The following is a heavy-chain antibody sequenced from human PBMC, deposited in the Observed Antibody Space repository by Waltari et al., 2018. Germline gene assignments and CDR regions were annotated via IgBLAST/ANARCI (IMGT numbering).Heavy chain of an antibody. Sequence: QAQLVQSGPEVKKPGASVRVSCKASGYTFSSYGITWVRQAPGQGLGGLGWISNNNGNRNYSQKLQGRVSMTTDTYTTTAYLDLRSLRSDDTAIYYCVRGGPWRLVQGNAFDYWGQGTLLTVSS. CDR3: VRGGPWRLVQGNAFDY. V-gene: IGHV1-18*01. J-gene: IGHJ3*01. D-gene: IGHD6-6*01. CDR2: ISNNNGNR. CDR1: GYTFSSYG.